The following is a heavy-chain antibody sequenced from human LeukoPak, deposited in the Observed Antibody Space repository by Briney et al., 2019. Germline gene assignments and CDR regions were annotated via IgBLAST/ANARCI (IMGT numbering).Heavy chain of an antibody. V-gene: IGHV3-48*04. J-gene: IGHJ4*02. D-gene: IGHD6-13*01. CDR1: GFTFSSYS. CDR2: ISSSSTI. Sequence: PGGSLRLSCAASGFTFSSYSMNWVRQAPGKGLEWVSYISSSSTIYYADSVKGRFTISRDNAKNSLYLQMNSLRAEDTAVYYCARATTEAGISATGTGYWGQGTLVTVSS. CDR3: ARATTEAGISATGTGY.